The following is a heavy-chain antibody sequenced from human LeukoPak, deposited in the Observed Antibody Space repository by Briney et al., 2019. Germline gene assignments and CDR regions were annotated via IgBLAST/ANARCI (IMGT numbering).Heavy chain of an antibody. CDR3: AKGEYYDSSGPFQH. D-gene: IGHD3-22*01. CDR2: ISWNSGSI. Sequence: PGGSLRLSCAASGFTFDDYAMHWVRQAPGKGLEWVSGISWNSGSIGYADSVKGRFTISRDNAKNSLYLQMNSLRAEDTALYYCAKGEYYDSSGPFQHWGQGTLVTVSS. J-gene: IGHJ1*01. CDR1: GFTFDDYA. V-gene: IGHV3-9*01.